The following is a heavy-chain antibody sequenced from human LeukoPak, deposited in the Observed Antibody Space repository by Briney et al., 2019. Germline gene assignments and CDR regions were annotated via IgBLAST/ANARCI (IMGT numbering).Heavy chain of an antibody. CDR2: LSGSGGST. D-gene: IGHD6-13*01. CDR1: GFTFSSYA. CDR3: VKTADGSYYYGMDV. J-gene: IGHJ6*02. Sequence: GGSLRLSCAASGFTFSSYAMTWVRQAPGKGLEWVSGLSGSGGSTYYADYVKGRFIISRDNSKNTLYLQMNSLRAEDTAVYYCVKTADGSYYYGMDVWGQGTTVTVSS. V-gene: IGHV3-23*01.